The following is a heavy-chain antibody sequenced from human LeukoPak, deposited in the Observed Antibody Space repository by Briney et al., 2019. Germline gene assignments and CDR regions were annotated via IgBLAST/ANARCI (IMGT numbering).Heavy chain of an antibody. Sequence: ASVKVSCKASGCTFTGYYMHWVRQAPGQGLEWMGWINPNSGGTNYAQKFQGRVTMTRDTFISTAYMELSRLRSDDTAVYYCARVEMATMSWDYWGQGTLVTVSS. D-gene: IGHD5-24*01. V-gene: IGHV1-2*02. J-gene: IGHJ4*02. CDR3: ARVEMATMSWDY. CDR1: GCTFTGYY. CDR2: INPNSGGT.